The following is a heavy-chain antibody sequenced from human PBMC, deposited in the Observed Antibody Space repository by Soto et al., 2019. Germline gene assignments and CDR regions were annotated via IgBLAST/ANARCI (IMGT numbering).Heavy chain of an antibody. V-gene: IGHV4-31*03. Sequence: QVQLQESGPGLVKPSQTLSLTCTVSGGSISSGGYYWSWIRQHPGKGLEWLGYIYYSGSTYYYPYLKSRVTITVDTSKNQFPMKLRSVTDADAAVYSCARLDIWGQGTMVTVSS. CDR1: GGSISSGGYY. CDR3: ARLDI. J-gene: IGHJ3*02. CDR2: IYYSGST.